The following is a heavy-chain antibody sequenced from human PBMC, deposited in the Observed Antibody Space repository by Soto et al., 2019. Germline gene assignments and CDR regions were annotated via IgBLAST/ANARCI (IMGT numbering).Heavy chain of an antibody. CDR2: ISDDGSTA. CDR3: DS. CDR1: GFTFSAYW. J-gene: IGHJ5*01. V-gene: IGHV3-74*01. Sequence: PGGSLRLSCAVSGFTFSAYWMHWVRQVPGKGLTWVSRISDDGSTATYADSVKGRFVISRDNAKNSLYLEMNTLRGGQTPSHPLDSWGQGTQVTVSS.